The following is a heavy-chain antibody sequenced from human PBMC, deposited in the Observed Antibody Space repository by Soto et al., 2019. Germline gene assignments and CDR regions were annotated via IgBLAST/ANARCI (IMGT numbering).Heavy chain of an antibody. CDR2: ISYDGSNK. V-gene: IGHV3-30*04. D-gene: IGHD3-10*01. CDR1: GFTFSSYA. CDR3: ARVRGNHWYFDL. Sequence: GESLKISCAASGFTFSSYAMHWVRQAPGKGLEWVAVISYDGSNKYYADSVKGRFTISRDNSKNTLYLQMNSLRAEDTAVYYCARVRGNHWYFDLWGRGTLVTVSS. J-gene: IGHJ2*01.